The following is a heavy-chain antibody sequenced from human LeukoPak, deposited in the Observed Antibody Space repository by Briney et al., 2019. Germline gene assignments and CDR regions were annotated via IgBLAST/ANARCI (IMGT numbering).Heavy chain of an antibody. CDR3: AREMGSVYFDY. J-gene: IGHJ4*02. CDR1: GXRFSSYG. Sequence: GRSLRLSRTASGXRFSSYGIHWVRQTPGKGLEWVELVSYDGSNKDYADSVKGRFTISRDNSKNTVYLQINSLRAEDTAVYYCAREMGSVYFDYWGQGTLVTVSS. V-gene: IGHV3-33*01. CDR2: VSYDGSNK. D-gene: IGHD3-10*01.